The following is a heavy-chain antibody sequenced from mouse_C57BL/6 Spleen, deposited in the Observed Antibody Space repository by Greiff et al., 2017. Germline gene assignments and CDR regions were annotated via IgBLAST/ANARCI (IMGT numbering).Heavy chain of an antibody. CDR2: INSDGGST. D-gene: IGHD2-2*01. CDR3: ARQAYGYDGYYFDY. CDR1: EYEFPSHD. J-gene: IGHJ2*01. Sequence: EVQVVESGGGLVQPGESLKLSCESNEYEFPSHDMSWVRKTPEKRLELVAAINSDGGSTYYPDTMERRFIISRDNTKKTLYLQMSSLRSEDTALYYCARQAYGYDGYYFDYWGQGTTLTVSS. V-gene: IGHV5-2*01.